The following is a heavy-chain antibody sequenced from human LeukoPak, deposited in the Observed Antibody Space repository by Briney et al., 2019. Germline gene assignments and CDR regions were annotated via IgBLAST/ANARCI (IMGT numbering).Heavy chain of an antibody. CDR2: ISYDGSNK. Sequence: GGSLRLSCAASGFTFSSYGMHWVRQAPGKGLEWVAVISYDGSNKYYEDSVKGRFTISRDNSKNTLYLQMNSLRAEDTAVYYCAKAKERDIVVVVAATLRLLQPLPDDYWGQGTLVTVSS. CDR3: AKAKERDIVVVVAATLRLLQPLPDDY. D-gene: IGHD2-15*01. V-gene: IGHV3-30*18. J-gene: IGHJ4*02. CDR1: GFTFSSYG.